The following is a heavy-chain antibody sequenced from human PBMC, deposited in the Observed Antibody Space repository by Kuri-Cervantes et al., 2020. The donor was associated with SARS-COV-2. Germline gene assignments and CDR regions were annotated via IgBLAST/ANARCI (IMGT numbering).Heavy chain of an antibody. Sequence: LSLTCAASGFTFSGSAMYWVRQPFEKGLEWVGRIRSKTNNYATSYAASLRGRFTISRDNFKNTVYLQMNSLRAEDTAVYYCANAYGMGVLVDWGQGILVTVSS. J-gene: IGHJ4*02. CDR2: IRSKTNNYAT. CDR1: GFTFSGSA. V-gene: IGHV3-73*01. CDR3: ANAYGMGVLVD. D-gene: IGHD2-21*01.